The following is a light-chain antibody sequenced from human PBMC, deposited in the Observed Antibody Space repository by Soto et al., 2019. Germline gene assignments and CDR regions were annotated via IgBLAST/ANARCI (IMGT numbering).Light chain of an antibody. CDR3: PQYYSYPPT. Sequence: AIRMTQAPSSFSASTGDRVTITCRASQGISSCLAWYQQIPGKAPKLLIYAASTLQSGVPSRFSGSGSGTDFTLTISCLQSEDFATYYCPQYYSYPPTFGQGTKLEIK. V-gene: IGKV1-8*01. CDR2: AAS. J-gene: IGKJ2*01. CDR1: QGISSC.